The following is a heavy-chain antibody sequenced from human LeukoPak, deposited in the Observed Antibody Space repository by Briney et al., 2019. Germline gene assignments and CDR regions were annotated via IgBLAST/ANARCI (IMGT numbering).Heavy chain of an antibody. V-gene: IGHV1-24*01. CDR3: ATESSTYRNALDV. J-gene: IGHJ6*02. Sequence: AAVKVSCKVSGYTLTELSIHWMRPAPGKGREWMGGFDPEDGETIYAQKFQGRVTMAEDTSTDTAYMELSSLRSEDTAVYYCATESSTYRNALDVWGQGTTVTVSS. CDR2: FDPEDGET. CDR1: GYTLTELS. D-gene: IGHD4-11*01.